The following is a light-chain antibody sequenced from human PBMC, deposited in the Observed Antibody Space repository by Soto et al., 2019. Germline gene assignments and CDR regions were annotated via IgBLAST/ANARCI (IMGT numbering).Light chain of an antibody. V-gene: IGKV3-15*01. Sequence: EIVMTQSPATLPVSPGERATLSCGASQSVSSNLAWYQQKPGQAPRFLIYGASTRATGIPARFSGSGSGTEFTLTISSLQSEDFAVYYCQQYDNWPLTFGGGTKV. CDR3: QQYDNWPLT. J-gene: IGKJ4*01. CDR2: GAS. CDR1: QSVSSN.